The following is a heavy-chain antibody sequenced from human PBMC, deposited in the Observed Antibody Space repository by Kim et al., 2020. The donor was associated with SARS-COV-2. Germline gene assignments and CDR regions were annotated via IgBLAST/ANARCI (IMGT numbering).Heavy chain of an antibody. CDR3: ASGYKKLRWFGNLLAPNYCDR. Sequence: SETLSLTCTVSSGSVSSAGYFWSWIRQHPGKGLEWIGYIYYGGSINYNPSLKSRITMSVDTSKNQFSLKLNSVTPADTAVYYCASGYKKLRWFGNLLAPNYCDRWGQGTLVTVSS. J-gene: IGHJ5*02. D-gene: IGHD3-10*01. CDR2: IYYGGSI. CDR1: SGSVSSAGYF. V-gene: IGHV4-31*03.